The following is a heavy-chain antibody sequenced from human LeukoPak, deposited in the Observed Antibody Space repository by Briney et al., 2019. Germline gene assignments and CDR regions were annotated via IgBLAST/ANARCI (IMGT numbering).Heavy chain of an antibody. CDR3: ARRVDTARSIPDRYFDY. V-gene: IGHV4-39*01. D-gene: IGHD5-18*01. CDR2: IYYSGST. Sequence: PSETLSLTCTVSGGSISSSSYYWGWIRQPPGKGLEWIGSIYYSGSTYYNPSLKSRVTISVDTSKNQFSLKLSSVTAADTAVYSCARRVDTARSIPDRYFDYWGQGTLVTVSS. J-gene: IGHJ4*02. CDR1: GGSISSSSYY.